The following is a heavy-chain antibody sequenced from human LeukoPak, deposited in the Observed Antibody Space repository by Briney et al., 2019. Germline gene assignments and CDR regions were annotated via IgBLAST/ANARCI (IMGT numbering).Heavy chain of an antibody. CDR3: ARVGGYSGYGHFDY. Sequence: ASVKVSCKASGYTFTSYGISWVRQAPGQGLEWTGWISAYNGNTNYAQKLQGRVTMTTDTSTSTAYMELRSLRSEDTAVYYCARVGGYSGYGHFDYWGQGTLVTVSS. J-gene: IGHJ4*02. CDR2: ISAYNGNT. CDR1: GYTFTSYG. D-gene: IGHD5-12*01. V-gene: IGHV1-18*01.